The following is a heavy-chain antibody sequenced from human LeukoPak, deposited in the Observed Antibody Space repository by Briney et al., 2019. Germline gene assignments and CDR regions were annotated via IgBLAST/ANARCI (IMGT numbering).Heavy chain of an antibody. Sequence: PGGSLRLSCAASGFTFSSYAMSWVRQAPGKGLEWVSAVSGSGGSTYYADSVKGRFTISRDNSKNTLYLQMNSLRAEDTAVYYCAKDKWELLGGWFDPWGQGTLVTVSS. J-gene: IGHJ5*02. V-gene: IGHV3-23*01. CDR3: AKDKWELLGGWFDP. D-gene: IGHD1-26*01. CDR2: VSGSGGST. CDR1: GFTFSSYA.